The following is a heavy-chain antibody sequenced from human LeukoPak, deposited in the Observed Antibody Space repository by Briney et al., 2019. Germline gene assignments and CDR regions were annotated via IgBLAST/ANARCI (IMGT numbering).Heavy chain of an antibody. D-gene: IGHD3-22*01. CDR2: IRTKTEGETT. CDR3: TADLSDSSAWSFDY. Sequence: NPGRSLRLSCAASGFTFSSYGMHWVRQAPGKGLEWVGRIRTKTEGETTDYPGPVKGRFTISRDHSKNTLYLQMNSLKTEDTAVYYCTADLSDSSAWSFDYWGQGTLVTVSS. V-gene: IGHV3-15*01. CDR1: GFTFSSYG. J-gene: IGHJ4*02.